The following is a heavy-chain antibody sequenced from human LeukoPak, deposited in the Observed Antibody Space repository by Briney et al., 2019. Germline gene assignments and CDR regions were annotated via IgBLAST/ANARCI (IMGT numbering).Heavy chain of an antibody. CDR3: ARDLLYSSSSFPYYFDY. V-gene: IGHV3-7*01. Sequence: GGSLRLSCAASGFTFSSYWMSWVRQAPGKGLEWVANIKQDGSEKYYVDSVKGRFTISRDNAKDSLYLQMNSLRAEDTAVYYCARDLLYSSSSFPYYFDYWGQGTLVTVSS. CDR2: IKQDGSEK. J-gene: IGHJ4*02. CDR1: GFTFSSYW. D-gene: IGHD6-6*01.